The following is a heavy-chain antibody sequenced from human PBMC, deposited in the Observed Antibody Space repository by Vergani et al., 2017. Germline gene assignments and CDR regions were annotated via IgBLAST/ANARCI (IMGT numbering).Heavy chain of an antibody. D-gene: IGHD3-10*01. J-gene: IGHJ6*03. CDR2: ISGSGGST. V-gene: IGHV3-23*04. CDR3: AKDFWFGEGYYYYYMDV. CDR1: GFTFSSYA. Sequence: EVDLVESGGGFVQPGGSRRLSCAASGFTFSSYAMSWVRQAPGKGLEWVSAISGSGGSTYYADSVKGRFTISIDNSKNTLYLQMNSLRAEDTAVYYCAKDFWFGEGYYYYYMDVWGKGP.